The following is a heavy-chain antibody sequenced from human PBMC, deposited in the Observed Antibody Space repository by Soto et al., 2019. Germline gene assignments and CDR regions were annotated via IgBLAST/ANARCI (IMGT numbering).Heavy chain of an antibody. Sequence: QVQLVQSGAEVKKPGSSVKVSCKASGGTFSSYTVTWVRQAPGQGLEWMGRIIPILGIANFAQKFQVRVTITADKSTSTAYMELSSLRSEDTAVYYCAILDYDQNPADAFDIWGQGTMVTVSS. V-gene: IGHV1-69*02. D-gene: IGHD3-22*01. J-gene: IGHJ3*02. CDR1: GGTFSSYT. CDR2: IIPILGIA. CDR3: AILDYDQNPADAFDI.